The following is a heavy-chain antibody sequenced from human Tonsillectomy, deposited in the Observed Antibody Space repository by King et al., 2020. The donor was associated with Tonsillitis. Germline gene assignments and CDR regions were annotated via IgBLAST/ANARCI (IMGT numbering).Heavy chain of an antibody. Sequence: QLVQSGAEMKKPGESLKISCKGSGYTFSTYWIGWVRQMPGKGLEWMGIFYPGDSDTRYNPSVRGHVTISTDNSINTAYLQWSSLKASDTAIYYCARLRRVAAISSDAFDIWGQGTLVPVSS. V-gene: IGHV5-51*01. CDR1: GYTFSTYW. CDR3: ARLRRVAAISSDAFDI. J-gene: IGHJ3*02. D-gene: IGHD1-26*01. CDR2: FYPGDSDT.